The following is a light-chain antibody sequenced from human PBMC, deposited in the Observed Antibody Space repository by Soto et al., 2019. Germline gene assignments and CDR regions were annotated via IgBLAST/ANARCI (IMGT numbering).Light chain of an antibody. CDR1: TSNIGSNYD. CDR3: QSYDSTLSARYV. J-gene: IGLJ1*01. CDR2: GNN. V-gene: IGLV1-40*01. Sequence: QSVLTQPPSVSGAPGQRVTISCTGSTSNIGSNYDVHWYQQIPGTAPKLLIYGNNNRPSGVPDRFSGSKSATSASLAISGLQAEDEGDYYCQSYDSTLSARYVFGTGTKVTVL.